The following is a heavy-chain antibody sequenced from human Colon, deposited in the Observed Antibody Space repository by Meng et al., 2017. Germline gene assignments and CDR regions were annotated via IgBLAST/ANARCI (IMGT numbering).Heavy chain of an antibody. CDR3: ARDPLHCSGGSCYSAMGAFDI. V-gene: IGHV3-7*01. D-gene: IGHD2-15*01. CDR1: GFTFSSYW. Sequence: GSLRLSCAASGFTFSSYWMNWVRQAPGKGLEWVASIKQDGSEKYFVDSVKGRFAISRDNAKNSLYLQMNSLRAEDTAVYYCARDPLHCSGGSCYSAMGAFDIWGQGTMVTVSS. J-gene: IGHJ3*02. CDR2: IKQDGSEK.